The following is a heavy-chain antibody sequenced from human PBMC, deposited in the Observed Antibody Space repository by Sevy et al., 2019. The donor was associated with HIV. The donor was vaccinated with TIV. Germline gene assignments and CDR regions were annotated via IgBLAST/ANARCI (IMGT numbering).Heavy chain of an antibody. CDR2: ISTSSSYI. CDR1: GFTFNTYT. CDR3: ARVTGSYYFDF. J-gene: IGHJ4*02. Sequence: GGSLRLSCSASGFTFNTYTINWVRQAPGKGLEWVSSISTSSSYIYYADSVKGRFTISRDNAKNSLFLQMNSLRAEDTAVYYCARVTGSYYFDFWGQGTLVTVSS. V-gene: IGHV3-21*01. D-gene: IGHD6-6*01.